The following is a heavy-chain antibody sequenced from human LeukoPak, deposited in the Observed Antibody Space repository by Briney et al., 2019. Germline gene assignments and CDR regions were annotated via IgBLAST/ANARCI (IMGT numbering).Heavy chain of an antibody. Sequence: PSETLSLTCTVFGGSLSSYYWVWVRQPPGKGLEWIGLIYSSGSIKYSPSFKSRVTMSEDTSKNQLSLRLSSVTAADTAVYYCARDVIYDSSDYLDFWGQGILVTVSS. J-gene: IGHJ4*02. D-gene: IGHD3-22*01. CDR2: IYSSGSI. CDR1: GGSLSSYY. V-gene: IGHV4-4*08. CDR3: ARDVIYDSSDYLDF.